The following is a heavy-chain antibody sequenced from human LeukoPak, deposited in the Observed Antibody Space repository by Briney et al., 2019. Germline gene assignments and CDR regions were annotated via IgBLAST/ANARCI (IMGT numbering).Heavy chain of an antibody. Sequence: ASVTVSCKAPGYTFTDYFIHWVRQAPGQVVECMGWINPKSGGTNHAQKFQGRLSMTTDTSINTAYMALRGLSPDDTAIHYFARGGFGSGNYFNFWGQGTLISVSS. CDR2: INPKSGGT. J-gene: IGHJ4*02. V-gene: IGHV1-2*02. D-gene: IGHD3-10*01. CDR1: GYTFTDYF. CDR3: ARGGFGSGNYFNF.